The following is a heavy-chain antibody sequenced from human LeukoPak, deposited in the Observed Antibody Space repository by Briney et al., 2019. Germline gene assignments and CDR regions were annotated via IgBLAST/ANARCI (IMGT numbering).Heavy chain of an antibody. D-gene: IGHD1-26*01. Sequence: GGSLRLSCEASGFTFSSYWMSWVRQAPRKGLEWVANIKQSGTETFLMDAVKGRFTVSRDNGKNTLYLQMNSLTIEDSAMYYCARKGDGRVDYWGQGTPVTVSS. V-gene: IGHV3-7*01. J-gene: IGHJ4*02. CDR2: IKQSGTET. CDR3: ARKGDGRVDY. CDR1: GFTFSSYW.